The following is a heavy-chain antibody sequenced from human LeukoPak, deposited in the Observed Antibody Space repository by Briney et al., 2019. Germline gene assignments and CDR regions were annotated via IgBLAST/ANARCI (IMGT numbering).Heavy chain of an antibody. D-gene: IGHD2-15*01. J-gene: IGHJ6*03. CDR2: MYSGGST. Sequence: GGSLRLSCAGSGFNVSTDYMNWVRQAPGKGLEWVSVMYSGGSTYYADSVKGRFTISRDNSKNTLYFQMNSLRAEDTAVYYCAKNGDRGAYCSGGICYPYYYYYIDVWGKGTTVTISS. CDR3: AKNGDRGAYCSGGICYPYYYYYIDV. V-gene: IGHV3-66*01. CDR1: GFNVSTDY.